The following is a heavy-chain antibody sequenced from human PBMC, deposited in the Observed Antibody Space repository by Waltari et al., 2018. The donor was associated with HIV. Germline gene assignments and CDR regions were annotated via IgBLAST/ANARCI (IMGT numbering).Heavy chain of an antibody. CDR2: INHSGST. CDR3: ARGSGSLDY. D-gene: IGHD1-26*01. CDR1: GGSFSGYY. V-gene: IGHV4-34*01. J-gene: IGHJ4*02. Sequence: QVQLQQWGAGLLKPSETLSLTCAVHGGSFSGYYWSWIRQPPGKGLEWTGEINHSGSTNYNPSLKSRVTISVDTSKNQFSLKLSSVTAADTAVYYCARGSGSLDYWGQGTLVTVSS.